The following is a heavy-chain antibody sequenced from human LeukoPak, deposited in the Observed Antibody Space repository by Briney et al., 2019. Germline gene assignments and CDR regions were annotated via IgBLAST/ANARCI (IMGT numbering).Heavy chain of an antibody. J-gene: IGHJ3*02. V-gene: IGHV4-59*12. CDR2: LYYSGST. Sequence: AETLSLTCTVSGDSISDYYWSWIRQPPGKGLEWIGYLYYSGSTNYNPSLKSRVTISVDKSKNQFSLKLSSVTAADTAVYYCASQKRASGSYNSGGAFDIWGQGTMVTVSS. CDR3: ASQKRASGSYNSGGAFDI. D-gene: IGHD1-26*01. CDR1: GDSISDYY.